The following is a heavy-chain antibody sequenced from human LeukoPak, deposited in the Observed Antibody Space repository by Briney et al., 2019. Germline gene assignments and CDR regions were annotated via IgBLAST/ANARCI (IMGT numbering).Heavy chain of an antibody. Sequence: ASVKVSCKASGYTFTGYYMHWVRQAPGQGLEWMGQINPNSAASHYAQKFQDRVTMTSDTSINMAYMELRSLRSDDTAVYYCAREGGYSGYDLFDYWGQGTLVTVSS. CDR2: INPNSAAS. CDR3: AREGGYSGYDLFDY. CDR1: GYTFTGYY. D-gene: IGHD5-12*01. V-gene: IGHV1-2*06. J-gene: IGHJ4*02.